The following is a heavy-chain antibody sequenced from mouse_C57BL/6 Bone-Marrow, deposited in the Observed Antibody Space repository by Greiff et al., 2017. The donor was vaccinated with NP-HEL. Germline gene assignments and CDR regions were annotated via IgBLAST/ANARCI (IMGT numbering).Heavy chain of an antibody. CDR3: ARYEGSSGSAWFAY. D-gene: IGHD3-2*02. V-gene: IGHV1-81*01. Sequence: QVQLQQSGAELARPGASVKLSCKASGYTFTSYGISWVKQRTGQGLEWIGEIYPRSGNTYYNEKFKGKATLTADKSSSTAYMELRSLTSEDSAVYFCARYEGSSGSAWFAYWGQGTLVTVSA. CDR1: GYTFTSYG. CDR2: IYPRSGNT. J-gene: IGHJ3*01.